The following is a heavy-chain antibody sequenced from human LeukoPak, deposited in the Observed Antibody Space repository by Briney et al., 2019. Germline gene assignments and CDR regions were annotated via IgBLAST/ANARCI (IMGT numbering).Heavy chain of an antibody. Sequence: ASVKVSCKASGYTFTRYAITXXXQAPGXGLXXXXXXXTYNGDTNYAQNLQGRVXMTXDTSTSTAYMELRSLRSDDTAVYYCARDPSXTSGRNPYFDYWGQGTLVTVSS. CDR2: XXTYNGDT. J-gene: IGHJ4*02. D-gene: IGHD1-14*01. CDR3: ARDPSXTSGRNPYFDY. V-gene: IGHV1-18*01. CDR1: GYTFTRYA.